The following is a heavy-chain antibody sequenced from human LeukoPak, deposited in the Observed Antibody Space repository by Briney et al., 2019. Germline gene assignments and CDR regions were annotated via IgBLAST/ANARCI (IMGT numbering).Heavy chain of an antibody. Sequence: GRSLRLSCAASGFTFSSYAMHWVRQAPGKGLAWVELISYDGSNKYYADSVKGRFTISRDNSKNTLYLQMNSLRAEDTAVYYCARFYANEWELPHWGQGTLVTVSS. CDR2: ISYDGSNK. J-gene: IGHJ4*02. D-gene: IGHD1-26*01. CDR3: ARFYANEWELPH. V-gene: IGHV3-30*04. CDR1: GFTFSSYA.